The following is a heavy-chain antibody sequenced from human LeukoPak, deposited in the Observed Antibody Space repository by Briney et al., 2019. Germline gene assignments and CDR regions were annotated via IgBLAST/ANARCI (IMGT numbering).Heavy chain of an antibody. J-gene: IGHJ6*02. D-gene: IGHD5-12*01. V-gene: IGHV3-23*01. CDR3: LRDRRCGSCRPMDA. CDR1: GFTLRSYA. CDR2: VSGSDDQ. Sequence: GGSLRLTCRTSGFTLRSYAMSWVRLPPGKGLEWVSSVSGSDDQLYADSVKGRFTITRDISMNTVYLQMNSLRAEDTAVYFCLRDRRCGSCRPMDAWGQGTTVTVSS.